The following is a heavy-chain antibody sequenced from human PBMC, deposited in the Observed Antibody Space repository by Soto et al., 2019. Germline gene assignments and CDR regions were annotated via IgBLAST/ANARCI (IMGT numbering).Heavy chain of an antibody. CDR2: ISYDGSNK. CDR3: ARDRERYYYYGMDV. CDR1: GFTFSSYA. Sequence: QVQLVESGGGVVQPGRSLRLSCAASGFTFSSYAMHWVRQAPGKGLEWVAVISYDGSNKYYADSVKGRFTISRDNSKNTLYLQMNSLRAEDTAVYYCARDRERYYYYGMDVWGQGTMVTVSS. V-gene: IGHV3-30-3*01. D-gene: IGHD1-1*01. J-gene: IGHJ6*02.